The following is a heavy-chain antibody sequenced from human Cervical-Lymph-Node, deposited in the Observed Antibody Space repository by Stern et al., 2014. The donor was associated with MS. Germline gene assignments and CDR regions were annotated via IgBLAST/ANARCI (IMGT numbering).Heavy chain of an antibody. J-gene: IGHJ4*02. CDR2: IYPGDSYT. CDR1: GYSFTSYW. CDR3: ARRPYSSSPLRFDY. Sequence: EVQLVESGAEVKKPGESLKISCKGSGYSFTSYWIGWVRQMPGKGLEWMGIIYPGDSYTTYSPSFQSQVTISADKSISTAYLQWSSLKASDTAMYYCARRPYSSSPLRFDYWGQGTLVTVSS. D-gene: IGHD6-13*01. V-gene: IGHV5-51*01.